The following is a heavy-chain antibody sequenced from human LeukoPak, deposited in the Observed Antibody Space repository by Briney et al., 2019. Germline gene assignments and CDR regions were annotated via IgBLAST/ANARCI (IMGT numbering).Heavy chain of an antibody. CDR1: GFTFSNSD. CDR3: ARSGCPGGSCYLRYSWLDL. Sequence: GGSLRLSCATSGFTFSNSDMTWVRQAPGKGLEWVSSITTTSSYIYYADSVRGRFTISRDNAKNSLYLLMDSLRVEDTAVYYCARSGCPGGSCYLRYSWLDLWGRRTLVTVSS. D-gene: IGHD2-15*01. J-gene: IGHJ5*02. V-gene: IGHV3-21*01. CDR2: ITTTSSYI.